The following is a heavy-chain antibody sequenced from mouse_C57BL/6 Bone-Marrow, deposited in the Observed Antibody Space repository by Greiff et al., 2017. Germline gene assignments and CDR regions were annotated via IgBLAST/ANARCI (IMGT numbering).Heavy chain of an antibody. V-gene: IGHV1-5*01. J-gene: IGHJ3*01. D-gene: IGHD1-1*01. CDR2: IYPGNSDT. CDR3: TGAYYYGSSYRAWFAY. Sequence: EVQLQESGTVLARPGASVKMSCKTSGYTFTSYWMHWVKQRPGPGLEWIGAIYPGNSDTSYNQKFKGKAKLTAVTSASTAYMELSSLTNEDSAVYYCTGAYYYGSSYRAWFAYWGQGTLVTVSA. CDR1: GYTFTSYW.